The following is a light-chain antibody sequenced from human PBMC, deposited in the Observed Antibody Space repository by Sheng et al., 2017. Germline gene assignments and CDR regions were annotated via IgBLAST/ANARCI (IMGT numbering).Light chain of an antibody. CDR2: WAS. Sequence: DIVLTQSPDSLAVSLGERATISCKSSQSVLYGSSNRNKLAWYQQKAGQPPTLLIYWASTRETGVPDRFSGSGSGTDFTLTITRLEPEDFAVYYCQQYGTSPPVTFGGGTKVEIK. V-gene: IGKV4-1*01. CDR1: QSVLYGSSNRNK. CDR3: QQYGTSPPVT. J-gene: IGKJ4*01.